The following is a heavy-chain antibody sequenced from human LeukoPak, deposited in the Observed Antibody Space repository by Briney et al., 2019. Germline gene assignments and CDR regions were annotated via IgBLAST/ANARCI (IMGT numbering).Heavy chain of an antibody. CDR1: GFTVSSNY. CDR3: ARSYCSSTGCPDAFDI. J-gene: IGHJ3*02. V-gene: IGHV3-53*01. CDR2: IYTGGST. D-gene: IGHD2-2*01. Sequence: PGGSLRLSCAASGFTVSSNYMNWVRQAPGKGLKWVSVIYTGGSTYYADSVRGRFTISRDKSKNTLYLQMNSLGAEDTAVYFCARSYCSSTGCPDAFDIWGQGTMVTVSS.